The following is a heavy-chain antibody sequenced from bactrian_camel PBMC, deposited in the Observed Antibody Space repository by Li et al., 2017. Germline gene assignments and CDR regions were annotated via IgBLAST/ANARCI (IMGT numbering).Heavy chain of an antibody. D-gene: IGHD7*01. CDR1: RYTYKRNC. CDR2: LWIGGATT. CDR3: AADQLYGTCRDVLDFPA. J-gene: IGHJ4*01. V-gene: IGHV3S1*01. Sequence: HVQLVESGGGSVQPGWSLRLSCAAGRYTYKRNCMGWFRQRPGKDREGLAVLWIGGATTTYADSVKGRFIITRDKAKDLVYLQMNGLQPEDTGMYYCAADQLYGTCRDVLDFPARGQGTQVTVS.